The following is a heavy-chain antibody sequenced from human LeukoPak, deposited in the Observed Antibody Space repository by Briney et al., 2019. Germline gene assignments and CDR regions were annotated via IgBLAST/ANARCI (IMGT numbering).Heavy chain of an antibody. J-gene: IGHJ6*02. D-gene: IGHD3-9*01. CDR1: GFGFSSYT. V-gene: IGHV3-21*01. Sequence: PGGSLRLSRAASGFGFSSYTMSCVRQAPGKGVEWVSSIGDNSSYIHYGDSVKGRFTISRDNANKVVYLQMNSLRGEDTAVYYCARAYYDSLTGFYLDGMDVWGQGTTVIVSS. CDR3: ARAYYDSLTGFYLDGMDV. CDR2: IGDNSSYI.